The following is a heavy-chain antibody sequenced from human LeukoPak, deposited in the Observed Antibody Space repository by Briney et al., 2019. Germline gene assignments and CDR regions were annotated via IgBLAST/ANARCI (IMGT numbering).Heavy chain of an antibody. V-gene: IGHV3-9*01. Sequence: GGSLRLSCAVSGFTFADYAMHWVRQAPGKGLEWVSGISWNSEIIDYADSVKGRFTISRDNAKKSLYLQMNSLRAEDTALYFCAKEGGRVSFDFWGQGTRVIVSS. CDR2: ISWNSEII. J-gene: IGHJ4*02. CDR1: GFTFADYA. CDR3: AKEGGRVSFDF. D-gene: IGHD2-15*01.